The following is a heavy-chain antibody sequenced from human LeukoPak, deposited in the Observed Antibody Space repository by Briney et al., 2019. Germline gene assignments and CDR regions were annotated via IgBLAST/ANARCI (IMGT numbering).Heavy chain of an antibody. CDR1: GSIFTTNW. D-gene: IGHD3-10*01. CDR3: ARTITMVRGVIIYPNYFDY. Sequence: GASLQISCKCAGSIFTTNWIGWVRQLPGKGLEWMGIIYPGDSDTKYSPSFQGQVTISADKSISTAYLQWSSLKASDTAMYYCARTITMVRGVIIYPNYFDYWGQGTLVTVSS. V-gene: IGHV5-51*01. J-gene: IGHJ4*02. CDR2: IYPGDSDT.